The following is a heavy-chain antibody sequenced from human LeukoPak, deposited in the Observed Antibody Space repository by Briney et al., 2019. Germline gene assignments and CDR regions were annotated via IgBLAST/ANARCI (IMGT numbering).Heavy chain of an antibody. CDR2: ISSSGSTI. J-gene: IGHJ6*02. CDR3: ARSEHYYYYGMDV. CDR1: GFTFSSYE. V-gene: IGHV3-48*03. Sequence: GGSLRLSCAASGFTFSSYEMNWVRQAPGKGLEWVSYISSSGSTIYYADSVKGRFTISRDNAKNSLYLQMNSLRAEDTAVYYCARSEHYYYYGMDVWGQGTTVTVSS.